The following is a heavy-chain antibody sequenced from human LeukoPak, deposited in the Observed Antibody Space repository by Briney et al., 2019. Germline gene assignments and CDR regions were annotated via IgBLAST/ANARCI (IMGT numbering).Heavy chain of an antibody. CDR1: GYTFTGYY. CDR3: ARDPLGETMVRGVTYYYYGMDV. Sequence: ASVKVSCKASGYTFTGYYMHWVRQAPGQGLECMGRINPNSGCTNYAQKFQGRVTMTRDTSISTAYMELSRLRSDDTAVYYCARDPLGETMVRGVTYYYYGMDVWGQGTTVTVSS. V-gene: IGHV1-2*06. CDR2: INPNSGCT. J-gene: IGHJ6*02. D-gene: IGHD3-10*01.